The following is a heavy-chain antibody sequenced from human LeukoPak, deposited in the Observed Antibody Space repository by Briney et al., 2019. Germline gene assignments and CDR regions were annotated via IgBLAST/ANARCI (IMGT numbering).Heavy chain of an antibody. CDR3: ARGIVYGSGSYYKAYYFDS. V-gene: IGHV4-39*07. J-gene: IGHJ4*02. CDR1: GGSISSRGYY. CDR2: INHSGTT. Sequence: SETLSLTCTVSGGSISSRGYYWSWIRQPPGKGLECIGEINHSGTTNYNPSLASRVTVSVDTSKNQFSLNLTSVTAADTAVYFCARGIVYGSGSYYKAYYFDSWGQGTLVTVSS. D-gene: IGHD3-10*01.